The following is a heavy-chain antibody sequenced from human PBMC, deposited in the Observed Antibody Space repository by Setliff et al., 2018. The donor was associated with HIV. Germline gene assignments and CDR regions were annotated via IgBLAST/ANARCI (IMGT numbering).Heavy chain of an antibody. CDR2: ISTSGST. J-gene: IGHJ2*01. V-gene: IGHV4-4*09. CDR3: ARHPDSGFYYSPLLNNWYFDL. CDR1: GASISTYS. D-gene: IGHD3-22*01. Sequence: LSLTCIVSGASISTYSWSWIRQSPGKGLECIGYISTSGSTNYNPSLKSRVTISLDTSKNQFSLKLTSVTAADTAVYYCARHPDSGFYYSPLLNNWYFDLWGPGTLVTVSS.